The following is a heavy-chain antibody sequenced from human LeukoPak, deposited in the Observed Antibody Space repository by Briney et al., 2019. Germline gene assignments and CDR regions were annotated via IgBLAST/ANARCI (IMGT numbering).Heavy chain of an antibody. CDR1: GFTFSSYG. J-gene: IGHJ4*02. V-gene: IGHV3-30*18. CDR2: ISYDGSNK. Sequence: GRSLRLSCAASGFTFSSYGMHWVRQAPGKGLEWVAVISYDGSNKYYADSVKGRFTISRDNSKNTLYLQMNSLRAEDTAVYYCAKLVGAYPFDYWGQGTLVTVSS. CDR3: AKLVGAYPFDY. D-gene: IGHD1-26*01.